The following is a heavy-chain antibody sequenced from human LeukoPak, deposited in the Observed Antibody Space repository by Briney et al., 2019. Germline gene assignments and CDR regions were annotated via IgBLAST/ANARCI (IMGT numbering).Heavy chain of an antibody. CDR2: IYSSGRT. CDR1: DGSISGYY. V-gene: IGHV4-4*07. D-gene: IGHD5-24*01. CDR3: ARGRWLQLEN. Sequence: SETLSLTCTVSDGSISGYYWSWIRQPAGKGLEWIGRIYSSGRTDYNPSLKSRVTISVDTSKNQFSLKLSSVTAADTAVYYCARGRWLQLENWGQGTLVTVSS. J-gene: IGHJ4*02.